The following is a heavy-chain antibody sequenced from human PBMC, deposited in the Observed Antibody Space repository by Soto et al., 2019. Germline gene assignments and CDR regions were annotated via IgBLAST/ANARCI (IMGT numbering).Heavy chain of an antibody. V-gene: IGHV3-30*18. CDR2: ISFDGSNK. D-gene: IGHD5-18*01. Sequence: GGSLRLSCAASGFTFTRYGIHWFRKAPGKGLEWVAVISFDGSNKNYADSVKGRFTVSRDNLRTMVYLQMNSLRGEDTAVYYCVKERYAQLWLEDYGMDVWGQGTTVTVSS. J-gene: IGHJ6*01. CDR1: GFTFTRYG. CDR3: VKERYAQLWLEDYGMDV.